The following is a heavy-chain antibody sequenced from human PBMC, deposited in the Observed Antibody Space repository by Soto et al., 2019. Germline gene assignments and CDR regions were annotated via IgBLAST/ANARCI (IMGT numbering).Heavy chain of an antibody. CDR1: GGSFSGYY. CDR2: INHSGST. V-gene: IGHV4-34*01. CDR3: ASIYSSSSFDY. J-gene: IGHJ4*02. Sequence: SETLSLTCAVYGGSFSGYYWSWIRQPPGKGLEWIGEINHSGSTNYNPSLKSRVTISVDTSKNQFSLKLSSLTAADTAVYYCASIYSSSSFDYWGQGTLVTVSS. D-gene: IGHD6-6*01.